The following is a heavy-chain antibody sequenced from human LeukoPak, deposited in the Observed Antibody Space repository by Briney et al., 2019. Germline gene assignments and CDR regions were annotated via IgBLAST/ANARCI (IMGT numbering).Heavy chain of an antibody. CDR2: ISGSGGST. CDR3: AKGDDYGDYVLDY. CDR1: GFTFSSYA. Sequence: GGSLRLSCAASGFTFSSYAMSWVRQAPGKGLEWVSAISGSGGSTYYADSVKGRFTTSRDNSKNTLYLQMNSLRAEDTAVYYCAKGDDYGDYVLDYWGQGTLVTVSS. D-gene: IGHD4-17*01. J-gene: IGHJ4*02. V-gene: IGHV3-23*01.